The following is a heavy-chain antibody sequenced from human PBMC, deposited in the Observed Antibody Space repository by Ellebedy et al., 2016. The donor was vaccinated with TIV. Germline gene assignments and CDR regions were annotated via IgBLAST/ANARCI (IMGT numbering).Heavy chain of an antibody. CDR2: IYSSQST. J-gene: IGHJ4*02. D-gene: IGHD6-19*01. Sequence: MPSETLSLTCSVSGTVISRFYWSWIRQLPGKGLEWIGDIYSSQSTNYHPSLKSRVTISVDTSKDQFSLKLSSVTAADTAVYYCARQSPAAGWYWGSVESDFDYWGQGTLVTVSS. V-gene: IGHV4-4*08. CDR3: ARQSPAAGWYWGSVESDFDY. CDR1: GTVISRFY.